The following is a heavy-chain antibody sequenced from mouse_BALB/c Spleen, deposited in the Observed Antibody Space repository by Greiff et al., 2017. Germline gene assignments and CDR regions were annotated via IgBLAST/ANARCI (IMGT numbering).Heavy chain of an antibody. CDR1: GFTFSSYG. V-gene: IGHV5-6-3*01. CDR2: INSNGGST. D-gene: IGHD2-4*01. CDR3: ARGGDYDDYAMDY. J-gene: IGHJ4*01. Sequence: EVKLVESGGGLVQPGGSLKLSCAASGFTFSSYGMSWVRQTPDKRLELVATINSNGGSTYYPDSVKGRFTISRDNAKNTLYLQMSSLKSEDTAMYYCARGGDYDDYAMDYWGQGTSVTVSS.